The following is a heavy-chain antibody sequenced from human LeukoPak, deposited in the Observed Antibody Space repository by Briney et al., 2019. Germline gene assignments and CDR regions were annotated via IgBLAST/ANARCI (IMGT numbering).Heavy chain of an antibody. CDR1: GFTFSDYY. CDR2: ISSSGSTI. J-gene: IGHJ4*02. Sequence: GGSLRLSCAASGFTFSDYYMSWIRQAPGKGLKWVSYISSSGSTIYYADSVKGRFTISRDNAKNSLYLQMNSLRAEDTAVYYCARDLRWLWSPIDYWGQGTLVTVSS. CDR3: ARDLRWLWSPIDY. D-gene: IGHD3-22*01. V-gene: IGHV3-11*01.